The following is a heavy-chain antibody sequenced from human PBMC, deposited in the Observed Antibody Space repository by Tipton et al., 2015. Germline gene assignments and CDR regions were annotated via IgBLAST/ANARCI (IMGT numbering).Heavy chain of an antibody. V-gene: IGHV3-23*01. CDR3: AKDVPAMVRGVVIAPGVWDH. J-gene: IGHJ4*02. CDR2: ISGTGGST. CDR1: GFTFRNYV. Sequence: SLRLSCAASGFTFRNYVMSWFRQAPGKGLEWVSYISGTGGSTDYADSVKGRFTISRDNSNNTLYLQMNSLRAEDTAVYYCAKDVPAMVRGVVIAPGVWDHWGQGIRVTVSS. D-gene: IGHD3-10*01.